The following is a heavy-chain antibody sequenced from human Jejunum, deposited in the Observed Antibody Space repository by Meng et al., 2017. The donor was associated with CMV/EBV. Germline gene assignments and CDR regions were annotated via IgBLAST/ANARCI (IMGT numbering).Heavy chain of an antibody. CDR1: GFTIDEYA. D-gene: IGHD3-3*01. Sequence: SGFTIDEYAMHRGRHAPGKRREWVSSISWNSGNIDYVDSVKGRFTISRDNAKNSLYLQMNSLRAEATALYYCAKDTGGFLSWLDPWGQGTLVTVSS. CDR3: AKDTGGFLSWLDP. CDR2: ISWNSGNI. J-gene: IGHJ5*02. V-gene: IGHV3-9*01.